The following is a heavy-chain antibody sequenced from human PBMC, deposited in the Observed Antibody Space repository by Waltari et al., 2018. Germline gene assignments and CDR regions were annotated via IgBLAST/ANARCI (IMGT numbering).Heavy chain of an antibody. D-gene: IGHD1-7*01. J-gene: IGHJ4*02. CDR3: ARAIRNQLLSEY. CDR2: MNPISGNT. Sequence: QVQLVQSGAEVKKPGASVKVSCRAAGYSFNPYVIIWVRLAPGHGLEWMGGMNPISGNTGYAQTFRGRVSMTGDSSISTAYMELSGLTFDDTAVYYCARAIRNQLLSEYWGQGTLVAVSS. CDR1: GYSFNPYV. V-gene: IGHV1-8*01.